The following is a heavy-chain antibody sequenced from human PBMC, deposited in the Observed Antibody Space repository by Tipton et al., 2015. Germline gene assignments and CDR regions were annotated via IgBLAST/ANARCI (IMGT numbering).Heavy chain of an antibody. CDR3: ARNLEWQAARFDP. J-gene: IGHJ5*02. CDR2: IYYSGTS. V-gene: IGHV4-59*01. D-gene: IGHD3-3*01. Sequence: TLSLTCTVSGDSISAYYWSWIRQSPGKGLEWIGYIYYSGTSTDNPSLKSRVTISVDTSKNQFSLRLSSVTAADTAVYYCARNLEWQAARFDPWGQGTLVTVSS. CDR1: GDSISAYY.